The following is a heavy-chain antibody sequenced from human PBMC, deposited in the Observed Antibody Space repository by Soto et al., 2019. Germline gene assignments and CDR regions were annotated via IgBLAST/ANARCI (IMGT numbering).Heavy chain of an antibody. J-gene: IGHJ4*02. V-gene: IGHV1-3*01. D-gene: IGHD3-9*01. CDR1: GYTFTSYA. Sequence: QVQLVQSGAEVKKPGASVKVSCKASGYTFTSYAMHWVRQAPGQRLEWMGWINAGNGNTKYSQKFQGRVTITRDTSASTAYMELSSLRSEDTAVYYCARDFRYYDILTGLTEPGYWGQGTLVTVSS. CDR3: ARDFRYYDILTGLTEPGY. CDR2: INAGNGNT.